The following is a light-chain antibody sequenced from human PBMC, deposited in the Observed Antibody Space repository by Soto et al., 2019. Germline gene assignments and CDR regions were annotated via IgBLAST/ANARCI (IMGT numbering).Light chain of an antibody. J-gene: IGKJ4*01. CDR1: QSVNIN. CDR3: QQYNDWPPLT. Sequence: EIVMTQSPATLSVSPGERATLSCRASQSVNINLAWYQQKPGQAPRLLIYGTSTRATGVPARFSGSGSGTEFTLTNSNLQSEDFAVYYCQQYNDWPPLTFGGGTKVDIK. CDR2: GTS. V-gene: IGKV3-15*01.